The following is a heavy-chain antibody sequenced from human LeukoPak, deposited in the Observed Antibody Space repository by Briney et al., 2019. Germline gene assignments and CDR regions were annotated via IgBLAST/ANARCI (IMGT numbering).Heavy chain of an antibody. J-gene: IGHJ3*02. CDR1: GXTFSSYS. Sequence: PGGSLRLSCAGTGXTFSSYSMNWVRQAPGKGLEWVSYISGSSSIIYNADSVKGRFTISRDNAKNSLYLQMNSLRDEDTAMYYCARVDGGFDIWGQGTMVTVSS. V-gene: IGHV3-48*02. CDR3: ARVDGGFDI. CDR2: ISGSSSII.